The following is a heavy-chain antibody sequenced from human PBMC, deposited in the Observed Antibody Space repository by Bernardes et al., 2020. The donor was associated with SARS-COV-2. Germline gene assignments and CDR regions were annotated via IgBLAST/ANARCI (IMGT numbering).Heavy chain of an antibody. V-gene: IGHV4-38-2*02. CDR3: ARDREYYDFESGYLNWGRVFDI. D-gene: IGHD3-3*01. Sequence: SETLSLTCAVSGYSISSGYYWCWIRQHPGKGLVWFGSIYYSGSTYYNPSPQSRVTISVDTSKNQFSLKLSSVTAAGTAVYYCARDREYYDFESGYLNWGRVFDIWGQGTMVTGSS. CDR1: GYSISSGYY. CDR2: IYYSGST. J-gene: IGHJ3*02.